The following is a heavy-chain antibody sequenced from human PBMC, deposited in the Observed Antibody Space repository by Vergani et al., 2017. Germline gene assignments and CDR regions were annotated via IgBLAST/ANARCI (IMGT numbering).Heavy chain of an antibody. Sequence: EVQLVQSGAEVKKPGESLKISCKGSGYSFTSYWIGWVRQMPGKGLEWMGITYPGDSDTRYSPSFQGQVTISADKSISTAYLQWSSLKASDTAMYYCARSAIGYCSSTSCSGGAFDIWGQGTMVTVSS. CDR1: GYSFTSYW. V-gene: IGHV5-51*01. D-gene: IGHD2-2*01. CDR3: ARSAIGYCSSTSCSGGAFDI. CDR2: TYPGDSDT. J-gene: IGHJ3*02.